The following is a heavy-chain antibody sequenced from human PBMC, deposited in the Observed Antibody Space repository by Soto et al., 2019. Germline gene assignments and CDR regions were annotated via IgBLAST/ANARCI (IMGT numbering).Heavy chain of an antibody. CDR3: ARSITMILVEPLRFHS. CDR1: GGSISSGDYY. D-gene: IGHD3-22*01. Sequence: SLCVTCADPGGSISSGDYYWNWIRQPPGKGLEWIGYIYYRGSTYYNPSLKSRVAISIDTSKNQFSLKLRSVTAADTAVYYCARSITMILVEPLRFHSWGQGTLVTV. CDR2: IYYRGST. V-gene: IGHV4-30-4*01. J-gene: IGHJ4*02.